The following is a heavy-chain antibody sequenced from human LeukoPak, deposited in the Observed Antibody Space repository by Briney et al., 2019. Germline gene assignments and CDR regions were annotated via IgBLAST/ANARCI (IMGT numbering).Heavy chain of an antibody. CDR3: ARDGGYCSGGSCLYYYGMDV. Sequence: ASVKVSCKASGYTFTGYYMHWVRQAPGQGLEWMGRINPNSGGTNYAQKFQGRVTMTGDTSISTAYMELSRLRSDDTAVYYCARDGGYCSGGSCLYYYGMDVWGQGTTVTVSS. D-gene: IGHD2-15*01. CDR1: GYTFTGYY. V-gene: IGHV1-2*06. CDR2: INPNSGGT. J-gene: IGHJ6*02.